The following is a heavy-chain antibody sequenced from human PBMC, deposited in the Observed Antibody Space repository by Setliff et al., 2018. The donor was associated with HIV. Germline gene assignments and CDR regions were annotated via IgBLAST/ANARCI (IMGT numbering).Heavy chain of an antibody. D-gene: IGHD1-20*01. CDR1: GFTFSNAW. V-gene: IGHV3-15*01. Sequence: GGSLRLSCAASGFTFSNAWMSWVRQAPGKGLEWVGRIKSKTDGGTTDYAAPVKGRFTISRDDSRKTLYLQMNSLRTEDTAVYYCTTEGYNWNPGSFDYWGQGTLVTVSS. CDR2: IKSKTDGGTT. J-gene: IGHJ4*02. CDR3: TTEGYNWNPGSFDY.